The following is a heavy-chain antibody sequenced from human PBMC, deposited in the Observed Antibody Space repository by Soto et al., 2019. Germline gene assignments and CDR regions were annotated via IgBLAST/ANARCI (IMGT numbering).Heavy chain of an antibody. CDR1: GFTFSSYA. D-gene: IGHD2-15*01. J-gene: IGHJ4*02. Sequence: GGSLRLSCAASGFTFSSYAMRWVRQAPGKGLEWVSAISGSGGSTYYADSVKGRFTISRDNSKNTLYLQMNSLRAEDTAVYYCAKAPMGYCSGRSCHEIFAYWVQGTLVTVSS. V-gene: IGHV3-23*01. CDR2: ISGSGGST. CDR3: AKAPMGYCSGRSCHEIFAY.